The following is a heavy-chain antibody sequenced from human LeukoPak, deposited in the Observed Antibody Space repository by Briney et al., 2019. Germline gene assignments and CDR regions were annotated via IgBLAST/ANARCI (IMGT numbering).Heavy chain of an antibody. D-gene: IGHD3/OR15-3a*01. J-gene: IGHJ4*02. V-gene: IGHV1-2*02. Sequence: ASVKVSCRPSGYTFTGYYLHWVRQAPGQGLEWMAWINPQTGDTNYSHKFQGRVTVTSDSATSTPYMELSGLKLDDTAVYYCARDFEFCLTASCFGHWGQGTLVTVSS. CDR2: INPQTGDT. CDR1: GYTFTGYY. CDR3: ARDFEFCLTASCFGH.